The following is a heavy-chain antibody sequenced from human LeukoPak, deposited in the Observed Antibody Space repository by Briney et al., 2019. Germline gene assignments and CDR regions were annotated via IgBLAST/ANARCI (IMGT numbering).Heavy chain of an antibody. J-gene: IGHJ1*01. CDR1: GDSISSSSYF. V-gene: IGHV4-39*01. CDR2: ISSNGNT. D-gene: IGHD6-13*01. Sequence: PSETLSLTCTVSGDSISSSSYFWGWIRQPPGEGLEWVASISSNGNTYYNPFLKSRVTILADMSQNQFSLRMSSVTAADTAVYYCARLSVAAPGKQFQHWGQGTLVTVSS. CDR3: ARLSVAAPGKQFQH.